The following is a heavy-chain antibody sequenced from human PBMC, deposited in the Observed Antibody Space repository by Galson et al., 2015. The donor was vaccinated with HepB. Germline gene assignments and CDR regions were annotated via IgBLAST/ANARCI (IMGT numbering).Heavy chain of an antibody. CDR2: ISSSSSYI. J-gene: IGHJ6*02. V-gene: IGHV3-21*01. Sequence: SLRLSCAASGFTFSSYSMNWVRQAPGKGLEWVPSISSSSSYIYYADSVKGRFTISRDNAKNSLYLQMNSLRAEDTAVYYCATVGATGSGGMDVWGQGTTVAVSS. CDR3: ATVGATGSGGMDV. D-gene: IGHD1-26*01. CDR1: GFTFSSYS.